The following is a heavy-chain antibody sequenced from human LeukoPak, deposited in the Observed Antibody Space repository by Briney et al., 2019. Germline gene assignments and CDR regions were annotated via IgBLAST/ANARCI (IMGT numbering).Heavy chain of an antibody. V-gene: IGHV1-18*01. J-gene: IGHJ4*02. Sequence: ASVKVSCKASGYTFTSYGISWVRQAPGQGLEWMGWISAYNGNTNHAQNFQGRVTVTTETSTSTAYMELRSLRSDDTAVYYCARDDRSGGSCYWGQGTLVTVSS. CDR1: GYTFTSYG. D-gene: IGHD2-15*01. CDR3: ARDDRSGGSCY. CDR2: ISAYNGNT.